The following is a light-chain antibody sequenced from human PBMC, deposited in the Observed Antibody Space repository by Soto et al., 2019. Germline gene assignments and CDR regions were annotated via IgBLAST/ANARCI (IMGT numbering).Light chain of an antibody. J-gene: IGLJ2*01. Sequence: QSALTQPASVSGSPGQSITISCTGTSSDVGGYNYVSWYQQHPGKAPKLMIYDVSNRPSGISIRFSGSKSGNTASLTISGLQAEDEADYHCSSYRSSSSPVIFGGGTKVTVL. CDR3: SSYRSSSSPVI. CDR1: SSDVGGYNY. V-gene: IGLV2-14*01. CDR2: DVS.